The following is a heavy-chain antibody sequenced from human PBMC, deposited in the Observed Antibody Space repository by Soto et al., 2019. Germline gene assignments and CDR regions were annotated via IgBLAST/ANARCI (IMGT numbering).Heavy chain of an antibody. CDR1: GYSFTSYW. D-gene: IGHD6-13*01. CDR3: ARQGIGAAYYFDY. CDR2: IYPDDSDT. V-gene: IGHV5-51*01. J-gene: IGHJ4*02. Sequence: GESLKISCKGSGYSFTSYWIGWVRQMPGKGLEWMGIIYPDDSDTRYSPSFQGQVTISADKSISTAYLQWSSLKASDTAMYFCARQGIGAAYYFDYWGQGALVTVSS.